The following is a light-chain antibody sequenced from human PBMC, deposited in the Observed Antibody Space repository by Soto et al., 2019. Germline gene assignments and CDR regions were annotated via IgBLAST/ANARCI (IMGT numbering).Light chain of an antibody. CDR3: QQYINWPPLT. CDR1: QSVGSA. V-gene: IGKV3-15*01. J-gene: IGKJ4*01. CDR2: AAS. Sequence: EIVMTQSPATLSVSPGETATLSCRASQSVGSAVAWYQHKPGQAPRLLIVAASIRATGVPGRFSGGGSGTEFALIISSLQSEDFAVYYCQQYINWPPLTFGGGNTVEIK.